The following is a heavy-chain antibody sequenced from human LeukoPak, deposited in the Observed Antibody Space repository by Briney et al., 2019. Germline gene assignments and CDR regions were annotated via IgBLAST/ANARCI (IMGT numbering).Heavy chain of an antibody. CDR3: AGQYYYDRSGLDY. CDR1: SGSISSYY. CDR2: IYYTGST. Sequence: SETLSLTCTVSSGSISSYYWSWIRQPPGKGLEWIGYIYYTGSTNYNPSLNSRVTISIDTSKNQFSLRLSSMTAADTAVYYCAGQYYYDRSGLDYWGQGTLVTVSS. D-gene: IGHD3-22*01. J-gene: IGHJ4*02. V-gene: IGHV4-59*08.